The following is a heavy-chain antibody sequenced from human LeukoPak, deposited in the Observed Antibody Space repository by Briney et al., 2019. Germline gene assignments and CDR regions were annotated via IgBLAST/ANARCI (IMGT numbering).Heavy chain of an antibody. CDR1: GFTFSDYY. CDR2: ISSSGSTI. D-gene: IGHD3-22*01. J-gene: IGHJ4*02. V-gene: IGHV3-11*04. CDR3: ARPPGSSGYYYPFDY. Sequence: GGSLRLSCAASGFTFSDYYMSWLRQAPGKGLEWVSYISSSGSTIYYADSVKGRFTISRDNAKNSLYLQMNSLRAEDTAVYYCARPPGSSGYYYPFDYWAQGTLVTVSS.